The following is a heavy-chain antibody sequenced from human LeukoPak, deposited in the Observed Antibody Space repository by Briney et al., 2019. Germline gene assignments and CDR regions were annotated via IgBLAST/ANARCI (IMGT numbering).Heavy chain of an antibody. V-gene: IGHV3-9*01. CDR3: AVGSHGYYFDY. CDR2: ISWNSGSI. Sequence: GGSLRLSCAASGFTFDDYAMHWVRQAPGKGLEWVSGISWNSGSIGYADSVKGRFTISRDNSKNTLYLQMNSLRAEDTAVYYCAVGSHGYYFDYWGQGTLVTVSS. CDR1: GFTFDDYA. J-gene: IGHJ4*02. D-gene: IGHD2-15*01.